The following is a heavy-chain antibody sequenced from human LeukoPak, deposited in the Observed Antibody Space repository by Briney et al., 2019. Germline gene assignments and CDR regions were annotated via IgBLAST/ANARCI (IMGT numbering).Heavy chain of an antibody. Sequence: GSLRLSCAASGFTFSSRGVSWVRQAPGKGLDWASSISASGTDTFYADSVKGRFTISRDNSKNILYLQMNSLRADDTAIYYCTKDWNSQFDYWGQGTLVTVSS. CDR1: GFTFSSRG. J-gene: IGHJ4*02. V-gene: IGHV3-23*01. CDR2: ISASGTDT. CDR3: TKDWNSQFDY. D-gene: IGHD1-7*01.